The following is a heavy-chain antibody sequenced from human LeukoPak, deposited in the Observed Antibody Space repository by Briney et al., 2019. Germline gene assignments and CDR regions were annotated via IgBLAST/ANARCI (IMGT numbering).Heavy chain of an antibody. J-gene: IGHJ5*02. CDR1: GFTFSTYG. V-gene: IGHV3-23*01. Sequence: GGSLRLSCVTSGFTFSTYGMSWVRQAPGKGLEWVSGVSVGRTTYYADSVKGRFTISRDNSKNTLYLQMNSLRAEDTAVYYCATSTQPWGQGTLVTVSS. D-gene: IGHD2/OR15-2a*01. CDR2: VSVGRTT. CDR3: ATSTQP.